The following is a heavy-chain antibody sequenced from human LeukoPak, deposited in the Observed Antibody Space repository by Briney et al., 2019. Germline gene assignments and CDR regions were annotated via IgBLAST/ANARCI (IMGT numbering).Heavy chain of an antibody. CDR1: GGTFSSYA. V-gene: IGHV1-69*05. CDR3: ATITMVRGVSYYFDY. D-gene: IGHD3-10*01. J-gene: IGHJ4*02. CDR2: IIPIFGTA. Sequence: GSSVKVSCKASGGTFSSYAISWVRQAPGQGLEWTGRIIPIFGTANYAQKFQGRVTITTDESTSTAYMELSSLRSEDTAVYYCATITMVRGVSYYFDYWGQGTLVTVSS.